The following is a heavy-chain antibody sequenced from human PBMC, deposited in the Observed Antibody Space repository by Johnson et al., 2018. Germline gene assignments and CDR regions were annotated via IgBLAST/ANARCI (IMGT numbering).Heavy chain of an antibody. CDR2: IIPIFGTA. J-gene: IGHJ6*02. D-gene: IGHD6-19*01. V-gene: IGHV1-69*12. CDR1: GGNFSSYA. CDR3: ASRGYSSGWYPGAGMDV. Sequence: QVQLVQSGAEVKKPGSSVKVSCKASGGNFSSYAISWVRQAPGQGLEWMGGIIPIFGTANYAQKFQGRVTITADESTSTAYMELSSLRSEDTAVYYCASRGYSSGWYPGAGMDVWGQGTTVTVSS.